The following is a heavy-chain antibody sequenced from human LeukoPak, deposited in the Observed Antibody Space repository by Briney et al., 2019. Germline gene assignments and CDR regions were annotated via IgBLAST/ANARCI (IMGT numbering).Heavy chain of an antibody. CDR3: ARSGGAPPRHCSSTSCYFEEDINWFDP. V-gene: IGHV1-2*02. Sequence: AASVKVSCKASGYTFTGYYMHWVRQAPGQGLEWMGWINPNSGGTNYAQKFQGRVTMTRDTSISTAYMELSRLRSDDTAVYYCARSGGAPPRHCSSTSCYFEEDINWFDPWGQGTLVTVSS. CDR1: GYTFTGYY. CDR2: INPNSGGT. D-gene: IGHD2-2*01. J-gene: IGHJ5*02.